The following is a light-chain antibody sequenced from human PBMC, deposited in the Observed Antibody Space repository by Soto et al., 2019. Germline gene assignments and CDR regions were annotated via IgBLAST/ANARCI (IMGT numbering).Light chain of an antibody. V-gene: IGKV1-39*01. CDR2: AAS. CDR3: QQSLTIPYT. Sequence: DIQMTQSPSSLSASVRDRVTITCRASQTISTHLNWYQQKPGKAPKLLIYAASTLQSGVPSRFSGSGSGADFTLTINSLQPADFATYYCQQSLTIPYTFGQGTKLQIK. J-gene: IGKJ2*01. CDR1: QTISTH.